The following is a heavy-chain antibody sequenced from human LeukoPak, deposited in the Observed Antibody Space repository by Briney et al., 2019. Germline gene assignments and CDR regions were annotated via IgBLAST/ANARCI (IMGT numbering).Heavy chain of an antibody. D-gene: IGHD5-18*01. V-gene: IGHV3-30*03. CDR2: ISYDGSIK. CDR3: ARLGYRAMEMDV. J-gene: IGHJ6*02. CDR1: GFTFSFYG. Sequence: GGSLRLSCAASGFTFSFYGMHWVRQAPGKGLEWVAVISYDGSIKYHADSVKGRFTISRDNARNTLYLQVTSLRPEDTAVYYCARLGYRAMEMDVWGPGTTVTVSS.